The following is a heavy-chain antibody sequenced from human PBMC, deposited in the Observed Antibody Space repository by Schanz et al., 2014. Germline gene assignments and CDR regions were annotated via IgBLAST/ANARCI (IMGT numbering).Heavy chain of an antibody. CDR1: GFTFSSYS. Sequence: QGQLVESGGGVVQPGRSLRLSCSASGFTFSSYSMYWVRQAPGKGLEYVSVISSNGGSTDFADSVKGRFTISRDNAKNSLYLQMNSLTAEDTAVYYCARGVRIDYWGQGTLVTVSS. CDR3: ARGVRIDY. V-gene: IGHV3-64*04. D-gene: IGHD3-3*01. CDR2: ISSNGGST. J-gene: IGHJ4*02.